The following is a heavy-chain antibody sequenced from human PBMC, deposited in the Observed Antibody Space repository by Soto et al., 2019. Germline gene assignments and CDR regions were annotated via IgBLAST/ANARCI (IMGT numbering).Heavy chain of an antibody. CDR3: AKDSRYSSTTLWGAFDI. J-gene: IGHJ3*02. V-gene: IGHV3-23*01. CDR1: GFTFSSYA. D-gene: IGHD6-13*01. CDR2: ISGSGGST. Sequence: GGSLRLSCAASGFTFSSYAMSWVRQAPGKGLEWVSAISGSGGSTYYADSVKGRFTISRDNSKNTLYLQMNSLRAEDTAVYYCAKDSRYSSTTLWGAFDIWGQGTMVTVSS.